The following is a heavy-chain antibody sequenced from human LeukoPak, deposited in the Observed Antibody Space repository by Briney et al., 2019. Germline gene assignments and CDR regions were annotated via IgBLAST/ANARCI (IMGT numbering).Heavy chain of an antibody. CDR2: ISWNSGSI. CDR1: GFTFDDYA. CDR3: ASSLSEWLGSDY. Sequence: GGSLRLSCAASGFTFDDYAMHWVRQAPGKGLEWVSGISWNSGSIGYADSVKGRFTISRDNAKNSLYLQMNSLRAEDTAVYYCASSLSEWLGSDYWGQGTLVTVSS. V-gene: IGHV3-9*01. D-gene: IGHD6-19*01. J-gene: IGHJ4*02.